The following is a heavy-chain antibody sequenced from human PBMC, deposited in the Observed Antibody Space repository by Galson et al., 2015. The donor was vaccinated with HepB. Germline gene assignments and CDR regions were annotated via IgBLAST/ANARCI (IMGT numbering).Heavy chain of an antibody. CDR2: IYYDGTNK. CDR3: AIERRDYGDYAYYYYGMDV. D-gene: IGHD4-17*01. Sequence: SLRLSCAASGFTFSHCDMHRVRQAPGKGLEWVALIYYDGTNKYYADSVKGRFTISRDNSKNTLYLQISSLKTEDTAVYYCAIERRDYGDYAYYYYGMDVWGQGTTVTVSS. J-gene: IGHJ6*02. V-gene: IGHV3-33*08. CDR1: GFTFSHCD.